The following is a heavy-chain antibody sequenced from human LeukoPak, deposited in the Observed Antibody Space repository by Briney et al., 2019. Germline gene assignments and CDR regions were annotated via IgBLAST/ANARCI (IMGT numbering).Heavy chain of an antibody. CDR3: AKDLFYFDY. CDR2: ISNGGGST. Sequence: PGGSLRLSCAASGFTIGTDSMTWVRQAPGKGLEWDSTISNGGGSTYYADSVKGRFTISRDNSKNTLYLQMNSLRAEDTAVYYCAKDLFYFDYWGQGTLVTVSS. V-gene: IGHV3-23*01. CDR1: GFTIGTDS. J-gene: IGHJ4*02. D-gene: IGHD3-10*01.